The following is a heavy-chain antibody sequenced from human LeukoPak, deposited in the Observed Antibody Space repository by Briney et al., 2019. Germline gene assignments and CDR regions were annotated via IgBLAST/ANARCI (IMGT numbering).Heavy chain of an antibody. D-gene: IGHD3-10*01. Sequence: GSLRLSCAASGFTFSNAWMSWVRQAPGKGLEWSGYIDYSGSTNYNPSLKSRVTISVDTSKNQFSLKLSSVTAADTAVYYCARRDSHGSGSYYNNWFDPWGQGTLVTVSS. V-gene: IGHV4-59*01. J-gene: IGHJ5*02. CDR1: GFTFSNAW. CDR3: ARRDSHGSGSYYNNWFDP. CDR2: IDYSGST.